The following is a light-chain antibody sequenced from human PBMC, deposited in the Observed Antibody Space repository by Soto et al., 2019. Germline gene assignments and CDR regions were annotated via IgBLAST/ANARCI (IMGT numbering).Light chain of an antibody. J-gene: IGKJ1*01. CDR3: QQFGNSPQT. CDR1: QTVNSNY. CDR2: AAS. Sequence: PGERATLSCRASQTVNSNYFAWYQQKPGQAPRLLIYAASSRAIGIPDRFSGSGSGTDFTLTINGLEPEDFAVYYCQQFGNSPQTFGQGNKVEIK. V-gene: IGKV3-20*01.